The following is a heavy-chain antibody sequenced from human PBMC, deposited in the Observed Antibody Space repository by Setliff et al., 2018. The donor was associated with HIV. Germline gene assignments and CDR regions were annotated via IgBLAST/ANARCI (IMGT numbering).Heavy chain of an antibody. CDR2: ISGTGADT. CDR3: AKTPLY. V-gene: IGHV3-23*01. CDR1: GFTFNNAW. Sequence: GGSLRLSCAASGFTFNNAWMTWVRQAPGKGLEWVSSISGTGADTYYADSVKGRFAISRDNSKNTLYLQMNSLRAEDTAVYYCAKTPLYWGQGTLVTVSS. J-gene: IGHJ4*02.